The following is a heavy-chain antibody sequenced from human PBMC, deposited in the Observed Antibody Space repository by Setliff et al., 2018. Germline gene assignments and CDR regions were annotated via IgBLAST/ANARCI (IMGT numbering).Heavy chain of an antibody. Sequence: PGGSLRLSCAASGFTVSSNYMSWVRQAPGKGLEWVSVIYSGGSTYYADSVKGRFTISRDNSKNTLYLQMSSLRAEDTAVYYCARGIPPSSGWYYFVSWGQGTLVTVSS. CDR2: IYSGGST. CDR1: GFTVSSNY. J-gene: IGHJ4*02. CDR3: ARGIPPSSGWYYFVS. D-gene: IGHD6-19*01. V-gene: IGHV3-53*01.